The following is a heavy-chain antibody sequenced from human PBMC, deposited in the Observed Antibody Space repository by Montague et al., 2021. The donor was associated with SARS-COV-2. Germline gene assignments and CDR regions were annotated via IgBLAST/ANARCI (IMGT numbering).Heavy chain of an antibody. D-gene: IGHD1-7*01. CDR3: ARGLYNWNYEHWFDT. V-gene: IGHV4-39*01. Sequence: SETLSLTCTVSGGSVGSSHYYWAWIRQPPGKGLEWIGTIYYSGSTYYXPSPRSRVTIDVDASTNQFSLKLRSVTAADTAVYFCARGLYNWNYEHWFDTWGQGTLVTVSS. J-gene: IGHJ5*02. CDR1: GGSVGSSHYY. CDR2: IYYSGST.